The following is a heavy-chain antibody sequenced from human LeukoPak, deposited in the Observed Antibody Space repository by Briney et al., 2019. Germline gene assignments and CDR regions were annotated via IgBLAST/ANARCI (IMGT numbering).Heavy chain of an antibody. J-gene: IGHJ5*02. D-gene: IGHD5/OR15-5a*01. CDR1: GDSFTNFW. CDR2: IYPGDSDT. Sequence: GESLQISCKGSGDSFTNFWISWVRQMPGKGLEWMGTIYPGDSDTRYSPSFQGQVTISVDKSISTAYLQWISLKASDTAMYYCARRRTLRLDAFDPWGQGTLVSVSS. V-gene: IGHV5-51*01. CDR3: ARRRTLRLDAFDP.